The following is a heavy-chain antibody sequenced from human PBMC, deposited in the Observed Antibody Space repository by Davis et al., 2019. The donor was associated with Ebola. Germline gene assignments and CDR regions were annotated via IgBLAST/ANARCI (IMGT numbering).Heavy chain of an antibody. Sequence: SETLSLTCTVSGGSISSSSYYWGWIRQPPGKGLEWIGSSYYSGSTYYNPSLKSRVTISVDTSKNQFSLKLSSVTAADTAVYYCARIYCSSTSCYPYYYYGMDVWGQGTTVTVSS. CDR1: GGSISSSSYY. CDR2: SYYSGST. J-gene: IGHJ6*02. V-gene: IGHV4-39*01. CDR3: ARIYCSSTSCYPYYYYGMDV. D-gene: IGHD2-2*01.